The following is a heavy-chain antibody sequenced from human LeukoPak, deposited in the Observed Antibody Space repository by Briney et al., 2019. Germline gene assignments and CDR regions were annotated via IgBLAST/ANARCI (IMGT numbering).Heavy chain of an antibody. V-gene: IGHV3-30-3*01. Sequence: PGRSLRLSCAASAFTFSSYAMHWVRQAPRKGLEWVSVISYDGSNKYYADSVKGRFTISRDNSKNTLYLQMNSLRAEDTAVYYCARDPATWIQLWFGWFDPWGQGTLVTVSS. CDR3: ARDPATWIQLWFGWFDP. CDR1: AFTFSSYA. D-gene: IGHD5-18*01. CDR2: ISYDGSNK. J-gene: IGHJ5*02.